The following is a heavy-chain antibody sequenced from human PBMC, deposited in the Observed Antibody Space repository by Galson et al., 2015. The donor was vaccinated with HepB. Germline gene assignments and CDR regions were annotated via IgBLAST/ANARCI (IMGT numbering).Heavy chain of an antibody. CDR3: ARDLGYDSSGQDAFDI. Sequence: LTCTVSGGSISSGDYYWSWIRQPPGKGLEWIGYIYYSGSTYYNPSLKSRVTISVDTSKNQFSLKLSSVTAADTAVYYCARDLGYDSSGQDAFDIWGQGTMVTVSS. V-gene: IGHV4-30-4*01. CDR2: IYYSGST. CDR1: GGSISSGDYY. D-gene: IGHD3-22*01. J-gene: IGHJ3*02.